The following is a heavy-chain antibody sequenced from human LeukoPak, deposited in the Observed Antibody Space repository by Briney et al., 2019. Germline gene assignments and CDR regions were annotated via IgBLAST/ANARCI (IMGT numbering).Heavy chain of an antibody. V-gene: IGHV1-69*01. Sequence: ASVKVSCKASGGTFSSYAISWVRQAPGQGLEWMGGIIPIFGTANYAQKFQGRVTITADESTSTAYMELSSLRSEDTAVYYCASFTGSGGGSDWYFDLWGRGILVTVSS. D-gene: IGHD3-10*01. CDR3: ASFTGSGGGSDWYFDL. CDR1: GGTFSSYA. CDR2: IIPIFGTA. J-gene: IGHJ2*01.